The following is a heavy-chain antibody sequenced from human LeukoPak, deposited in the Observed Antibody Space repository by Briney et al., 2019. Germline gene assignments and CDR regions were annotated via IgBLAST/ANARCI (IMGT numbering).Heavy chain of an antibody. D-gene: IGHD1-26*01. J-gene: IGHJ4*02. CDR3: AKDKLIRRMYSGSHEVDY. Sequence: PGGSLRLSCAASGITFSGSWMFWVRQAPGKGLVCASRINTDGTITNYADSVKGRFTISRDNAENTLYLQMNSPRVDGTAVYYCAKDKLIRRMYSGSHEVDYWGQGTLVTVSS. V-gene: IGHV3-74*01. CDR1: GITFSGSW. CDR2: INTDGTIT.